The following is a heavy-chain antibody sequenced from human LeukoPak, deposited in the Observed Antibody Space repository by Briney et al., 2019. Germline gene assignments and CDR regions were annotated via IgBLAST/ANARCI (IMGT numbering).Heavy chain of an antibody. J-gene: IGHJ6*03. CDR1: GYTFTSYD. V-gene: IGHV1-8*01. CDR2: MNPNSGNT. D-gene: IGHD5-18*01. Sequence: ASVKVSCKASGYTFTSYDINWVRQATGQGLEWMGWMNPNSGNTGYAQKFQGRVTMTRNTSISIAYMELSSLRSEDTAVYYCARGTVDTVRVGYYHYYMDVWGKGTTVTVSS. CDR3: ARGTVDTVRVGYYHYYMDV.